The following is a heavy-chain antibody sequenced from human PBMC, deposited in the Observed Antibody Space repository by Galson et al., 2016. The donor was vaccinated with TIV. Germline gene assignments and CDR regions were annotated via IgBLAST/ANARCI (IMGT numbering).Heavy chain of an antibody. CDR1: GFSFSSYG. Sequence: SLRLSCAASGFSFSSYGMNWVRQAPGKGLEWVAVISYDGRNKYYADSVKGRFTISRDNSQNTLYLQMNSLRAEDSAVYYCAKSTNWNYLYYFDYLGQGALVTVSS. CDR3: AKSTNWNYLYYFDY. J-gene: IGHJ4*02. D-gene: IGHD1-7*01. V-gene: IGHV3-30*18. CDR2: ISYDGRNK.